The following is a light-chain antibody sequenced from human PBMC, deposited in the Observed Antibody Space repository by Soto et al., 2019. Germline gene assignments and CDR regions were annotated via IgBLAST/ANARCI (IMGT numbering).Light chain of an antibody. CDR1: QSIPSTY. CDR2: GIS. V-gene: IGKV3D-15*01. Sequence: EIVLTQSPGTLSLSKGEGATLACRASQSIPSTYFAWYQQKPGQAPRLLIYGISTRATGIPDKFSGSGSETEFTLTISSLQSEDFGVYYCQQYDKWPITFGQGTRLEIK. CDR3: QQYDKWPIT. J-gene: IGKJ5*01.